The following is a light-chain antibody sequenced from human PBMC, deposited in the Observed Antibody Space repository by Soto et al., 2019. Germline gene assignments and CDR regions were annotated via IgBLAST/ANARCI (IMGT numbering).Light chain of an antibody. J-gene: IGLJ2*01. V-gene: IGLV3-1*01. CDR2: HDD. Sequence: SYELTQSPSVSVSPGQTASISCSGEKLGENFVCWYQQKPGQSPVVVIYHDDKRPSGIPERFSGSSSGNRATLTIAGTQALDEADYYCQAWDNNTAVFGGGTKFTVL. CDR3: QAWDNNTAV. CDR1: KLGENF.